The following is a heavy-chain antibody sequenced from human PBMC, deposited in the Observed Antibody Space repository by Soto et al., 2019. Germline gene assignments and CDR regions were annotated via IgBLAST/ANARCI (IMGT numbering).Heavy chain of an antibody. Sequence: SQTLSLTCAISLDSVSSNSAAWNWIRQSRSRGLQWLGRTYYRSKWYNDYAVSVKSRITINTDSSKNQFSLQLNSVTPEDTAVYYCARGGAARPEAHYYYYGMDVWGQGTTVTVSS. CDR3: ARGGAARPEAHYYYYGMDV. CDR2: TYYRSKWYN. V-gene: IGHV6-1*01. CDR1: LDSVSSNSAA. D-gene: IGHD6-6*01. J-gene: IGHJ6*02.